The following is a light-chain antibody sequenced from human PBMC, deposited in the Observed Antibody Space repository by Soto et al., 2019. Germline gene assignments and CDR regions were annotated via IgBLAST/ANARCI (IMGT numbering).Light chain of an antibody. CDR3: GTWDSSLSAYV. CDR2: ENN. CDR1: SSNIGSNY. V-gene: IGLV1-51*02. Sequence: QSVLTQPPSVSAAPGQKVTISCSGSSSNIGSNYVSWYQQLPGTAPKLLIYENNKPPSGIPDRFSGSKSGTSATLGITGLQTGDEADYYCGTWDSSLSAYVFGTGTKLTVL. J-gene: IGLJ1*01.